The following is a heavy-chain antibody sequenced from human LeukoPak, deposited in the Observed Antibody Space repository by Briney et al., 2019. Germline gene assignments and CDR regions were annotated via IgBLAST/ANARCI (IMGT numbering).Heavy chain of an antibody. J-gene: IGHJ4*02. CDR3: ARTLYTSGSYVN. CDR2: IHYRGFT. CDR1: GGSISGSSYY. V-gene: IGHV4-39*01. Sequence: SETLSLTCTVSGGSISGSSYYWGWIPQPPGKGLEWIGSIHYRGFTYYNPSLTSRVTISVDTSKNQFSLKLNSVTAADTAVYYCARTLYTSGSYVNWGQGTLVTVSS. D-gene: IGHD3-10*01.